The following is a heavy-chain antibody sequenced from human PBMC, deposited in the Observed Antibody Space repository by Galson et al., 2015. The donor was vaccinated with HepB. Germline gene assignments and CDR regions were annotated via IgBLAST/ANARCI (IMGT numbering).Heavy chain of an antibody. D-gene: IGHD2-15*01. CDR3: AREGVGWKGVVAAYYYYGMDV. Sequence: SLRLSCAASGFTFSVYYMSWIRQAPGKGLEWVSYISSSSSYTNYADSVKGRFTISRDNAKNSLYLQMNSLRAEDTAVYYCAREGVGWKGVVAAYYYYGMDVWGQGTTVTVSS. J-gene: IGHJ6*02. CDR1: GFTFSVYY. V-gene: IGHV3-11*06. CDR2: ISSSSSYT.